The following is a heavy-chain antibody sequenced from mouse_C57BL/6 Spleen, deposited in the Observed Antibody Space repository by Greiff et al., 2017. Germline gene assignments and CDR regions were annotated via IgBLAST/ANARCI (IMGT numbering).Heavy chain of an antibody. Sequence: EVKLVESGGGLVQPGGSLKLSCAASGFTFSDYGMAWVRQAPRKGPEWVAFISNLAYSIYYADTVTGRFTISRENAKNTLYLEMSSLRSEDTAMYYCARQYYGSSGYFDVWGTGTTVTVSS. CDR1: GFTFSDYG. CDR3: ARQYYGSSGYFDV. V-gene: IGHV5-15*01. J-gene: IGHJ1*03. D-gene: IGHD1-1*01. CDR2: ISNLAYSI.